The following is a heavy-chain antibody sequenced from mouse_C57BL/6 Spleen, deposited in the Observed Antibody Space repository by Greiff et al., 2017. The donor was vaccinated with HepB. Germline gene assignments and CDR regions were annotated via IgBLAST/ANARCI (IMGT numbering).Heavy chain of an antibody. J-gene: IGHJ1*03. Sequence: QVQLQQPGAELVKPGASVKLSCKASGYTFTSYWMQWVKQRHGQGLEWIGEIDPSDSYTNYNQKFKGKATLTVDTSSRTAYMQLSSLTSEDSAVYYCAKADGLYFDVWGTGTTVTVSS. CDR1: GYTFTSYW. D-gene: IGHD1-1*01. CDR3: AKADGLYFDV. V-gene: IGHV1-50*01. CDR2: IDPSDSYT.